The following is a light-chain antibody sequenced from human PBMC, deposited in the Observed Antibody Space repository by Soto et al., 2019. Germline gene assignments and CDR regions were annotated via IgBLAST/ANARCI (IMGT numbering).Light chain of an antibody. J-gene: IGKJ1*01. CDR1: QSVRSDY. CDR3: QQYGSSPTT. V-gene: IGKV3-20*01. CDR2: GAS. Sequence: EIVLTQSPDTLSLSPVQRATLSCRASQSVRSDYFAWYQQKPGQAPRLLIYGASTRATGVPARFSGSGSGTEFTLTISSLQSEDFAVYHCQQYGSSPTTFGQGTKVDIK.